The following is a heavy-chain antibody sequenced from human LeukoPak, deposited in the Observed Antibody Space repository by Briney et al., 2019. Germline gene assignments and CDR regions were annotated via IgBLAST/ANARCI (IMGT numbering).Heavy chain of an antibody. CDR3: ARGAYDYIWGSYRQYYYFDY. CDR1: GGSFSGYY. J-gene: IGHJ4*02. D-gene: IGHD3-16*02. V-gene: IGHV4-34*01. Sequence: PSETLSLTCAVYGGSFSGYYWSWIRQPPGKGLEWIGEINHSGSTNYNPSLKSRVTISVDTSKNQFSLKLSSVTAADTAVEYCARGAYDYIWGSYRQYYYFDYWGQGTLVTVPS. CDR2: INHSGST.